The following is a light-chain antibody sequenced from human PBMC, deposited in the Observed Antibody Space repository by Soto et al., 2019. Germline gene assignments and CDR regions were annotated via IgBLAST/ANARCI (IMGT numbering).Light chain of an antibody. J-gene: IGKJ4*01. CDR3: QLYEKLPLT. V-gene: IGKV1-33*01. CDR1: PDVKNY. CDR2: DAS. Sequence: DIQMTQSPSSLSASVGDRDTITCQASPDVKNYLNWYQQKPGKAPKIMIYDASNLERVDPSRFCGSGTGTEYTFTIISLQSEDNGTYYCQLYEKLPLTFGGGTKVEIK.